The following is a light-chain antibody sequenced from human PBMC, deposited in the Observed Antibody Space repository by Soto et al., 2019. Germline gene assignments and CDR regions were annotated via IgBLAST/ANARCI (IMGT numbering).Light chain of an antibody. CDR3: QQFHNWPRT. J-gene: IGKJ1*01. CDR2: GAS. Sequence: EIEMTQSPATMSVSPGERATLSCRASQSMGSNVAWYQQKPGQAPRLLIYGASTRAAGIPTRFSRSGSGPEFTLTITSLQSEDFAVYYCQQFHNWPRTFGQGTKVDIK. CDR1: QSMGSN. V-gene: IGKV3-15*01.